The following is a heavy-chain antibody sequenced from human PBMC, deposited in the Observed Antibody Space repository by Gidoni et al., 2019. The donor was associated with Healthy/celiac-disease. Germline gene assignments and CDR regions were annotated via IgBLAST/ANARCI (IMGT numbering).Heavy chain of an antibody. V-gene: IGHV4-39*01. J-gene: IGHJ4*02. Sequence: QLPLQESGPGLVKPSETLSLTCTVSGGSISSSSYYWGWIRQPPGKGLEWIGSIYYSGSTYYNPSLKSRVTISVDTSKNQFSLKLSSVTAADTAVYYCARQKTTVTTLDYWGQGTLVTVSS. D-gene: IGHD4-17*01. CDR3: ARQKTTVTTLDY. CDR2: IYYSGST. CDR1: GGSISSSSYY.